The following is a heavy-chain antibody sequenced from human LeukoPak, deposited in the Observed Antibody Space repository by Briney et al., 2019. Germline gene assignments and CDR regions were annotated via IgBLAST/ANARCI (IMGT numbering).Heavy chain of an antibody. CDR2: MNQEGSEK. Sequence: GGSLRLSCAASGFTFSTHWMTWVRQAPGKGLEWVANMNQEGSEKYYVDSVKGRFTVSRDNAKNSLYLQMNSLRAEDTAVYYCARRSAAKDAFDIWGQGTMVTVSS. J-gene: IGHJ3*02. V-gene: IGHV3-7*01. D-gene: IGHD6-25*01. CDR1: GFTFSTHW. CDR3: ARRSAAKDAFDI.